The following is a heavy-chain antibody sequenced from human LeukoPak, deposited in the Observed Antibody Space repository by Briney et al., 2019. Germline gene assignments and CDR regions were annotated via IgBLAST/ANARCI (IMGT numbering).Heavy chain of an antibody. CDR2: IWYDGSNK. Sequence: GRSLRLSCAASGFTFSSYGMHWVRQAPGKGLERVAVIWYDGSNKYYADSVKGRFTISRDNSKNTLYLQMNSLRAEDTAVYYCARDPTMIVVEYYFDYWGRGTLVTVSS. J-gene: IGHJ4*02. CDR3: ARDPTMIVVEYYFDY. D-gene: IGHD3-22*01. CDR1: GFTFSSYG. V-gene: IGHV3-33*01.